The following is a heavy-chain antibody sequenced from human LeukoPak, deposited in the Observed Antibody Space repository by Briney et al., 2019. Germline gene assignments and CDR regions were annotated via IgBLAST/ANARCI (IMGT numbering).Heavy chain of an antibody. CDR3: ARMRGMVRGVNLLDY. CDR1: GFTFSSYL. CDR2: IFYDGANK. D-gene: IGHD3-10*01. Sequence: GGSLRLSCAASGFTFSSYLMHWVRQAPGKGLEWVAVIFYDGANKYYADSVKGRFTVSRDNSKNTLYLQMNSLRAEDTAVYYCARMRGMVRGVNLLDYWGQGTLVTVSS. J-gene: IGHJ4*02. V-gene: IGHV3-30-3*01.